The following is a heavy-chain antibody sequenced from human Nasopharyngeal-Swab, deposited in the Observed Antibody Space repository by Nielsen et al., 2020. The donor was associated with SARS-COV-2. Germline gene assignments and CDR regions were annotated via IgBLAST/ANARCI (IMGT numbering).Heavy chain of an antibody. CDR2: INHSGST. D-gene: IGHD6-6*01. V-gene: IGHV4-34*01. Sequence: SKTLSLTCAVYGGSFSGYYWSWIRQPPGKGLEWIGEINHSGSTNYNPSLKSRVTISVDKSKNQFSLKLSSVTAADTAVYYCARKSYSSSSRWFDPWGQGTLVTVSS. J-gene: IGHJ5*02. CDR1: GGSFSGYY. CDR3: ARKSYSSSSRWFDP.